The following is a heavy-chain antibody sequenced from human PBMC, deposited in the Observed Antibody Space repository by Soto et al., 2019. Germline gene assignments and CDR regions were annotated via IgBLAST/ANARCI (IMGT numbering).Heavy chain of an antibody. CDR1: GFTFSDYY. CDR2: ISSSGSTI. V-gene: IGHV3-11*01. CDR3: TRKGTGGGIVYYGSGSYFWVDY. J-gene: IGHJ4*02. Sequence: QVQLVESGGGLVKPGGSLRLSCAASGFTFSDYYMSWIRQAPGKGLEWVSYISSSGSTIYYADSVKGRFTISRDNAKNSLYLEMNSLRAEDSAVYYCTRKGTGGGIVYYGSGSYFWVDYWGQGTLVTVSS. D-gene: IGHD3-10*01.